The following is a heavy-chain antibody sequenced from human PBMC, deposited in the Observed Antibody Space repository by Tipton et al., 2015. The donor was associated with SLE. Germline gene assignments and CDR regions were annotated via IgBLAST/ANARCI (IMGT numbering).Heavy chain of an antibody. CDR2: INHSGNT. CDR1: GGSFSDNH. J-gene: IGHJ5*02. V-gene: IGHV4-34*01. Sequence: TLSLTCAVYGGSFSDNHWTWIRQPPGKGLEWIGEINHSGNTNYNPSLKSRVTLSVDTSKNQFSLKLSSVTAADTAVLYCARGGGTSSGRWFDPWGQGTLVTVSS. D-gene: IGHD2-2*01. CDR3: ARGGGTSSGRWFDP.